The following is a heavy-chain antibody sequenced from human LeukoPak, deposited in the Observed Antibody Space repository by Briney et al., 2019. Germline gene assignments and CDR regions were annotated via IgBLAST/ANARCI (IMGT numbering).Heavy chain of an antibody. CDR2: ISYDGSNK. CDR3: AKRGVPRSQLWLPYYFDY. Sequence: PGRSLRLSCAASGFTFSSYAMHWVRQAPGKGLEWVAVISYDGSNKYYADSVKGRFTISRDNSRNTLYLQMHSLRAEDTAVYYCAKRGVPRSQLWLPYYFDYWGQGTLVTVSS. CDR1: GFTFSSYA. J-gene: IGHJ4*02. V-gene: IGHV3-30*04. D-gene: IGHD5-18*01.